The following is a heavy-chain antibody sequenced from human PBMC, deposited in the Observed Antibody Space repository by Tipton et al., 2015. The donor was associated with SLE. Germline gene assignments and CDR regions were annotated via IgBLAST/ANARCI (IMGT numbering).Heavy chain of an antibody. J-gene: IGHJ4*02. Sequence: SLRLSCAASGFHFSTYGMHWVRQAPGKGLEWVAFIRYDGSVEDYADSMKGRFTISRDNSKNTLYLQMNNLRDEDTAAYHCAKVGSGWYGVDYWGQRIMVTVSS. D-gene: IGHD6-19*01. CDR2: IRYDGSVE. CDR3: AKVGSGWYGVDY. V-gene: IGHV3-30*02. CDR1: GFHFSTYG.